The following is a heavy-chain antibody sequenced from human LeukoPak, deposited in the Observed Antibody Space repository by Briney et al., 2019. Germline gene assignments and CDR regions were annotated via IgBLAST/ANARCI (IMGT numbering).Heavy chain of an antibody. J-gene: IGHJ4*02. Sequence: GGSLRLSCAASGFTFSSYSMNWVRQAPGKGLEWVSYISSSSTIYYADSVKGRFTISRDNAKNSLYLQMNSLRAEDTAVYYCARDTLWFEIHDYWGQGTLVTVSS. CDR1: GFTFSSYS. V-gene: IGHV3-48*01. CDR3: ARDTLWFEIHDY. CDR2: ISSSSTI. D-gene: IGHD3-10*01.